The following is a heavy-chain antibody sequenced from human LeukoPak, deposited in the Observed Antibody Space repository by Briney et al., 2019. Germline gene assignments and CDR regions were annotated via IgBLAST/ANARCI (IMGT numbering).Heavy chain of an antibody. Sequence: SGGSLRLSCTASGFTFSRFAIHWVRQAPGKGLEWVTIISYDGNTIYYADSVKGRFTISRDASRNTVSLQMNSLRVEDTAMYYCTMEYGNSGFDYWGQGTLVTVSS. D-gene: IGHD1-1*01. CDR1: GFTFSRFA. J-gene: IGHJ4*02. CDR2: ISYDGNTI. V-gene: IGHV3-30*04. CDR3: TMEYGNSGFDY.